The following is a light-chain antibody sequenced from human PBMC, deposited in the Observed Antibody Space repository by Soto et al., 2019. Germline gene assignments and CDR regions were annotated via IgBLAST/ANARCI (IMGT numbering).Light chain of an antibody. CDR1: SSNIGAGYE. CDR3: CSSAGRSAGV. Sequence: QSVLTQPPSVSGAPGQRVTISCTGSSSNIGAGYEVHWYQQLPRTAPKLLIYGNNNRPSGVPDRFSGSKSGTSASLAITGLQSEDEADNHCCSSAGRSAGVFGTGTKLTVL. J-gene: IGLJ1*01. V-gene: IGLV1-40*01. CDR2: GNN.